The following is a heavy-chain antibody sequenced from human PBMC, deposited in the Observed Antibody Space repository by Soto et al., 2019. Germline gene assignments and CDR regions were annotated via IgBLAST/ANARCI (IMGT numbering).Heavy chain of an antibody. Sequence: PGGSLRLSCAASGFSFGSYGMHWVRQAPGKGLEWVAVISYDGSNKYYADSVKGRFTISRDNSKNTLYLQMNSLRAEDTAVYYCASHYGGNSEIDYWGQGTLVTVSS. CDR2: ISYDGSNK. D-gene: IGHD4-17*01. CDR3: ASHYGGNSEIDY. CDR1: GFSFGSYG. J-gene: IGHJ4*02. V-gene: IGHV3-30*03.